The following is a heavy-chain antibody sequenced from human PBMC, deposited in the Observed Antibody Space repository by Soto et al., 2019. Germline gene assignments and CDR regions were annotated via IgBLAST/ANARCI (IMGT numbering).Heavy chain of an antibody. CDR2: ISGSGGST. Sequence: QHGGCLRLCCAASGLTVCSYAVSWVRQAPGKGLEWVSAISGSGGSTYYADSVKGRFTISRDNSKNTLYLQMNSLRAEDTAVYYCAKGSRGWDLLDGLDYWGQGTLVTVSS. CDR1: GLTVCSYA. V-gene: IGHV3-23*01. D-gene: IGHD1-26*01. J-gene: IGHJ4*02. CDR3: AKGSRGWDLLDGLDY.